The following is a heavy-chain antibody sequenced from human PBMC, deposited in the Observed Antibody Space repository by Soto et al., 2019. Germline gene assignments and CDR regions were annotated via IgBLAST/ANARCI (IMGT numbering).Heavy chain of an antibody. CDR1: GYPFTHYW. V-gene: IGHV5-10-1*01. J-gene: IGHJ4*02. CDR2: IDPHDFYT. D-gene: IGHD2-15*01. CDR3: ARLDCATECRQYVFDH. Sequence: GGSLKLSCTASGYPFTHYWFTWVLRSPAKGLEWMGRIDPHDFYTKYSPSFEGHVTLSVDKSIATASLQWHNLKASDTGIYYWARLDCATECRQYVFDHGGQGTLGTV.